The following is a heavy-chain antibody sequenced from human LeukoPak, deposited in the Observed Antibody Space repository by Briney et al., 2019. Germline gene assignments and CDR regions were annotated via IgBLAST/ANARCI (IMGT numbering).Heavy chain of an antibody. CDR1: GGTFSSYA. V-gene: IGHV1-69*04. J-gene: IGHJ3*02. CDR2: IIPILSIA. CDR3: AGEWAYCGGDCYSANAFDI. Sequence: ASVKVSCKASGGTFSSYAISWVRQAPGQGLEWMGRIIPILSIANYAQKFQGRVTITADKSTSTAYMELSSLRSEDTAVYYCAGEWAYCGGDCYSANAFDIWGQGTMVTVSS. D-gene: IGHD2-21*02.